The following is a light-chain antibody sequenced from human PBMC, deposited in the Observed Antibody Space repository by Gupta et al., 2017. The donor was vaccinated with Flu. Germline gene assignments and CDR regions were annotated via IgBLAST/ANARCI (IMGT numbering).Light chain of an antibody. CDR1: NSNIGSHV. V-gene: IGLV1-44*01. CDR2: NNN. J-gene: IGLJ3*02. CDR3: AAWDDSLNGLWA. Sequence: VTISCSGSNSNIGSHVVSWYQQLPGTAPKLLIYNNNQRPSGVPDRFSGSKSGTSASLAISGPQSEDEAEYYCAAWDDSLNGLWAFGGGTKLTVL.